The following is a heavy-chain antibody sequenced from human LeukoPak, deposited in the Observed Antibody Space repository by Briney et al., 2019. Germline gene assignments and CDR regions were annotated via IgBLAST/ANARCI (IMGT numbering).Heavy chain of an antibody. CDR1: GLTVSSNY. V-gene: IGHV3-66*01. CDR2: ISSGGST. D-gene: IGHD1-7*01. J-gene: IGHJ4*02. CDR3: ARDWGNWNYDY. Sequence: GGSLRLSCAASGLTVSSNYMSWVRQAPGKGLEWVSLISSGGSTYYADSVRGRFTISRDNSKNTLYLQMNSLRAEDTAVYYCARDWGNWNYDYWGQGTLVIVSS.